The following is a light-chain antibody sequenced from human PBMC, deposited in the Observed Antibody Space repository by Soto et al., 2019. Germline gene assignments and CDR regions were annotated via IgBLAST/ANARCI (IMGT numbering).Light chain of an antibody. J-gene: IGKJ5*01. Sequence: EIVMTQSPATMSVSPGERATLSCRTSQSVSSSYLAWYQQKPGQAPRLLIYGASTRATGIPARFSGSGSGTDFTLTISRLEPEDFALYYCQQYGSSAPITFGQGTRLEIK. V-gene: IGKV3-20*01. CDR3: QQYGSSAPIT. CDR2: GAS. CDR1: QSVSSSY.